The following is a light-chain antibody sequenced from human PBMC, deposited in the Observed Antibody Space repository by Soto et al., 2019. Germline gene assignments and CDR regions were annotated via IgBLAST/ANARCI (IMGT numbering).Light chain of an antibody. Sequence: DIQMTQSPSSLSASVGDRVTITCRASQGISNYLAWFQQKPGKAPKSLIYAASSLQSGVPSKFXXSXXXXXXXXXIXXXQPEDSATYYCQQYDSYPLTFGGGTKVEIK. CDR1: QGISNY. V-gene: IGKV1-16*02. CDR2: AAS. CDR3: QQYDSYPLT. J-gene: IGKJ4*01.